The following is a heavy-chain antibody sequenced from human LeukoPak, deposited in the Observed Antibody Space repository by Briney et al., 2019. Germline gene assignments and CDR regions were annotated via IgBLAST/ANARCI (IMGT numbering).Heavy chain of an antibody. CDR2: INHSGST. Sequence: SETLSLTCAVYGGSFSGYYWSWIRQPPGKGLDWIGEINHSGSTNYNPSLKSRVTISVDTSKNQFSLKLSSVTAADTAVYYCARVAYSYQPPNYYYYYYMDVWGKGTTVTVSS. CDR3: ARVAYSYQPPNYYYYYYMDV. D-gene: IGHD5-18*01. CDR1: GGSFSGYY. V-gene: IGHV4-34*01. J-gene: IGHJ6*03.